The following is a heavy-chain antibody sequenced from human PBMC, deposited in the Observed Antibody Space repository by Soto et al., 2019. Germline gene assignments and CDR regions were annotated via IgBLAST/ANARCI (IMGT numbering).Heavy chain of an antibody. CDR2: ISAYNGNT. J-gene: IGHJ3*02. D-gene: IGHD3-16*02. Sequence: QVQLVQSGAEVKKPGASVKVSCKASGYTFTSYGISWVRQAPGQGLEWMGWISAYNGNTNYAQKLQGRVTMTTDTSTSTAYMELRSLRSDDTAVYYCARVMITFGGVIVSDAFDICGQGTMVTVSS. CDR3: ARVMITFGGVIVSDAFDI. CDR1: GYTFTSYG. V-gene: IGHV1-18*04.